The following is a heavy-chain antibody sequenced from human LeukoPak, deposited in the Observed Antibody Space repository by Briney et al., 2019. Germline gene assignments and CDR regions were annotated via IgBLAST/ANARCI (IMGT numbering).Heavy chain of an antibody. CDR1: GGSISSYY. J-gene: IGHJ5*02. CDR3: ARGRAVVGATMVWFDP. Sequence: PSETLSLTCTVSGGSISSYYWSWIRQPPGKGPEWIGYIYYSGSTNYNPSLRSRVTISVDTSKNQFSLKLSSVTAADTAVYYCARGRAVVGATMVWFDPWGQGTLVTVSS. V-gene: IGHV4-59*01. CDR2: IYYSGST. D-gene: IGHD1-26*01.